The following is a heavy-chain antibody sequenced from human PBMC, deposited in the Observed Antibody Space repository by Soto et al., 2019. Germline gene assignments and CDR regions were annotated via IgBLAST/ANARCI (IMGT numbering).Heavy chain of an antibody. V-gene: IGHV4-39*01. D-gene: IGHD6-6*01. Sequence: SETLSLTCTVSGGSISSSSYYWGWIRQPPGKGLEWIGSIYYSGSTYYNPSLKSRVTISVDTSKNQFSLKLSSVTAADTAVYYCARRLRYRSSSFDYWGQGTLVTVSS. CDR3: ARRLRYRSSSFDY. J-gene: IGHJ4*02. CDR2: IYYSGST. CDR1: GGSISSSSYY.